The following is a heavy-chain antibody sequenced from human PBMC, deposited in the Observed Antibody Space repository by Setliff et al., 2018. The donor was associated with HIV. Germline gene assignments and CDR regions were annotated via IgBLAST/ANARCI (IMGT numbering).Heavy chain of an antibody. D-gene: IGHD3-10*01. J-gene: IGHJ4*02. CDR1: GDSIGSRSYY. CDR2: IYYSGST. Sequence: SETLSLTCTVSGDSIGSRSYYWAWIRQPPGKGLEWIGNIYYSGSTYSNPSLKTRATISVDGSKNQFSLKLKSVTAADTAVYYCARWHPPYGFWEEDYWCQGILVTVSS. CDR3: ARWHPPYGFWEEDY. V-gene: IGHV4-39*01.